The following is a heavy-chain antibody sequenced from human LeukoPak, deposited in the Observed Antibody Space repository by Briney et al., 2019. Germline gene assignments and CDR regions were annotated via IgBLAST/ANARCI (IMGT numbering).Heavy chain of an antibody. CDR2: IYPGDSDT. CDR3: ARQSQVATITGDFDY. CDR1: GYSFTSYW. D-gene: IGHD5-12*01. V-gene: IGHV5-51*01. Sequence: GESLKISWKGSGYSFTSYWIGWVRQMPGKGLEWMGIIYPGDSDTRYSPSFQGQVTISADKSISTAYLQWSSLKASDTAMYYCARQSQVATITGDFDYWGQGTLVTVSS. J-gene: IGHJ4*02.